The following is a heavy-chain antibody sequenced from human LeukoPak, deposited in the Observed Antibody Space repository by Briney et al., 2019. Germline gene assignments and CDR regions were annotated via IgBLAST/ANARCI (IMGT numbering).Heavy chain of an antibody. CDR2: IYHSGST. D-gene: IGHD6-13*01. J-gene: IGHJ6*03. Sequence: SETLSLTCTVSGVSISSSNWWSWVRQPPGQGLKWIGEIYHSGSTNYNPSLKSRVTISVDTSKNQFSLKLSSVTAADTAVYYCARGSSSWYRGPHYYYYMDVWGKGTTVTVSS. CDR3: ARGSSSWYRGPHYYYYMDV. CDR1: GVSISSSNW. V-gene: IGHV4-4*02.